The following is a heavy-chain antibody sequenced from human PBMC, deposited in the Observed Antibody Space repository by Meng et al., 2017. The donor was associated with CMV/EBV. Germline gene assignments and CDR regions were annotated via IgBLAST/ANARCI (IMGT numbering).Heavy chain of an antibody. CDR1: GFTFSSYW. D-gene: IGHD1-1*01. Sequence: GESLKISCAASGFTFSSYWMHWVRQAPGKGLVWVSRINSDGSSTSYADSVKGRFTISRDNAKNTLYLQMNSLRAEDTAVYYCARDRVPTNWNDVYNWFDPWGQGTLVTVCS. J-gene: IGHJ5*02. V-gene: IGHV3-74*01. CDR2: INSDGSST. CDR3: ARDRVPTNWNDVYNWFDP.